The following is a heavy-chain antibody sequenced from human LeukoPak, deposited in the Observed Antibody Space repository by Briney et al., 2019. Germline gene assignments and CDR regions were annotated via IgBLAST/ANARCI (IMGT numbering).Heavy chain of an antibody. J-gene: IGHJ4*02. D-gene: IGHD2-15*01. CDR1: GFIFSSYS. V-gene: IGHV3-48*01. CDR2: ISSSSSTI. Sequence: GGSLRLSCAASGFIFSSYSMNWVRQAPGKGLEWVSYISSSSSTIYYADSVKGRFTISRDNAKNSLNLQMNSLRAEDTAAYYCTRVHGGYPFDYWGQGTLVTVSS. CDR3: TRVHGGYPFDY.